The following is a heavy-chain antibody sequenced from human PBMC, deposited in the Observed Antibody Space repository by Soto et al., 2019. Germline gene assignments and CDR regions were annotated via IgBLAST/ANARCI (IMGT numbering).Heavy chain of an antibody. CDR3: ARILNIMGGGYYYYGMDV. J-gene: IGHJ6*02. CDR2: IDWDDDK. V-gene: IGHV2-70*01. CDR1: GFSLSTSGMC. D-gene: IGHD3-16*01. Sequence: SGPTLGNPTHTLTLTCTFSGFSLSTSGMCVSWIRQPPGKALEWLALIDWDDDKYYSTSLKTRLTISKDTSKNQVVLTMTNMDPVDTATYYCARILNIMGGGYYYYGMDVWGQGTTVTVSS.